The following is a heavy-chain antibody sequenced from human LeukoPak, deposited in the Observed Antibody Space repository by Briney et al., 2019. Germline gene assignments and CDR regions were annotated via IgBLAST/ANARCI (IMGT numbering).Heavy chain of an antibody. CDR3: ARDHGWLGISYYFDY. CDR2: ISSSSSYI. V-gene: IGHV3-21*01. CDR1: GFTFSSYS. Sequence: EAGGSLRLSCAASGFTFSSYSMNWVRQAPGKGLEWVSSISSSSSYIYYADSVKGRFTISRDNAKNSLYLQMNSLRAEDTAVYYCARDHGWLGISYYFDYWGQGTLVTVSS. D-gene: IGHD6-19*01. J-gene: IGHJ4*02.